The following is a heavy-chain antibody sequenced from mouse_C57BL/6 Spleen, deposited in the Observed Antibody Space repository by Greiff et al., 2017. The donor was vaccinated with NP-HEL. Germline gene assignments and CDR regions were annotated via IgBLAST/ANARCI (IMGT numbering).Heavy chain of an antibody. Sequence: EVQLVESGGGLVKPGGSLKLSCAASGFTFSDYGMHWVRQAPEKGLEWVAYISSGSSTIYYADTVKGRFTISRDNAKNTLFLQMTSLRSEDTAMYYCARRYDYDELDYFDYWGQGTTLTVSS. V-gene: IGHV5-17*01. D-gene: IGHD2-4*01. CDR2: ISSGSSTI. CDR1: GFTFSDYG. J-gene: IGHJ2*01. CDR3: ARRYDYDELDYFDY.